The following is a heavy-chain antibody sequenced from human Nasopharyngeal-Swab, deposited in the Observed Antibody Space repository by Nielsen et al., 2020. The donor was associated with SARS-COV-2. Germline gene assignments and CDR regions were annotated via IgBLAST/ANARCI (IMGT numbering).Heavy chain of an antibody. V-gene: IGHV1-69*13. CDR3: ARGIAAADYYYYGMDV. CDR1: GGTFSSYA. CDR2: IIPIFGTA. Sequence: SVKVSCKASGGTFSSYAISWVRQAPGQGLEWMGGIIPIFGTANYAQKFQGRVTITADESTSTAYMEPSSLRSEDTAVYYCARGIAAADYYYYGMDVWGQGTTVTVSS. D-gene: IGHD6-13*01. J-gene: IGHJ6*02.